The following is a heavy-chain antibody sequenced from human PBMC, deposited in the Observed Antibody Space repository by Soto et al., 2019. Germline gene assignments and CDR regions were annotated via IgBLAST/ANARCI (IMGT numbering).Heavy chain of an antibody. Sequence: SETLSLTCTVSGGSITSHYWSWIRQPPGKRLEFIGYISYSGGANYNPSLESRVTISVDTSKNQFSLKLNSVTAADTAVYYCARVHTYCSVGNCVFDFWGRGTLVTVSS. CDR2: ISYSGGA. D-gene: IGHD2-15*01. CDR1: GGSITSHY. CDR3: ARVHTYCSVGNCVFDF. V-gene: IGHV4-59*11. J-gene: IGHJ4*02.